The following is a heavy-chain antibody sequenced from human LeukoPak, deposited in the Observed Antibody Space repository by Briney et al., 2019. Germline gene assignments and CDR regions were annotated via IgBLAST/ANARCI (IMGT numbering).Heavy chain of an antibody. V-gene: IGHV3-30*02. CDR1: GFTFSSYG. J-gene: IGHJ3*02. D-gene: IGHD1/OR15-1a*01. CDR2: IRYDGSNI. Sequence: GGSLRLSCAASGFTFSSYGMHWVRQAPGKGLEWVAFIRYDGSNIYYADSVKGRYTISRDNSKNTLYLQMNSLRAEDTAVYYCARTSYDAFDIWGQGTMVTVSS. CDR3: ARTSYDAFDI.